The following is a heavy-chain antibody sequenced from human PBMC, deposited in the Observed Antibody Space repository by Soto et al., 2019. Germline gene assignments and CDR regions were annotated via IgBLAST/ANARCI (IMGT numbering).Heavy chain of an antibody. CDR1: GGSVSSGSYY. CDR3: ARDQGHTYYYESSGYYLGY. J-gene: IGHJ4*01. D-gene: IGHD3-22*01. Sequence: SETLSLTCTVSGGSVSSGSYYWSWIRQPPGKGLEWIGYIYYSGSTNYNPSLKSRVTISVDTSKNQFSLKLSSVTAADTAVYYCARDQGHTYYYESSGYYLGYWGHGTLVTVSS. V-gene: IGHV4-61*01. CDR2: IYYSGST.